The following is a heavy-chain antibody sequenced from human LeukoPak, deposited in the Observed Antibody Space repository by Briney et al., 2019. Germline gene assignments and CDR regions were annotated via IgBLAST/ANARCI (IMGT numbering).Heavy chain of an antibody. CDR2: ITSEAYGGTT. D-gene: IGHD3-16*01. CDR1: GFTFGDYA. J-gene: IGHJ4*02. Sequence: GGSLRLSCTASGFTFGDYAMTWVRQAPGKGLEWVGFITSEAYGGTTEYAASVRGRFTISRDDSKSLAYLQMNSLKIEDTAVYFCTRAGGFCGGDCYDNWGQGTLVTVSS. CDR3: TRAGGFCGGDCYDN. V-gene: IGHV3-49*04.